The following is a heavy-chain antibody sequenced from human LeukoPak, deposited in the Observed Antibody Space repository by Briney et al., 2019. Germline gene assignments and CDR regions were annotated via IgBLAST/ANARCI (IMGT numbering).Heavy chain of an antibody. CDR3: ARGRYYGSGSYYNPEAYYFDY. CDR2: INHGGST. V-gene: IGHV4-34*01. CDR1: GGSFSGYY. Sequence: PSETLSLTCAVYGGSFSGYYWSWIRQPPGKGLEWTGEINHGGSTNYNPSLKSRVTISVDTSKNQFSLKLSSVTAADTAVYYCARGRYYGSGSYYNPEAYYFDYWGQGTLVTVSS. J-gene: IGHJ4*02. D-gene: IGHD3-10*01.